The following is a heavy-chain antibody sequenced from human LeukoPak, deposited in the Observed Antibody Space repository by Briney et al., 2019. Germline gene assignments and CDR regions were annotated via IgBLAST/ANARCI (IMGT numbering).Heavy chain of an antibody. V-gene: IGHV4-39*07. CDR3: ARGGTPRSPNFDY. D-gene: IGHD1-1*01. CDR2: IYYSGST. Sequence: KPSETLSLTCTVSGGSISSSSYYWGWIRQPPGKGLEWIGSIYYSGSTYYNPSLKSRVTISVDTYKNQFSLKLSSVTAADTAVYYCARGGTPRSPNFDYWGQGTLVTVSS. CDR1: GGSISSSSYY. J-gene: IGHJ4*02.